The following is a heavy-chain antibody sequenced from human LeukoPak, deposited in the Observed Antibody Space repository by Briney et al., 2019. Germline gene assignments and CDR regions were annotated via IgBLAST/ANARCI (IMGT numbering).Heavy chain of an antibody. CDR2: IYYSGST. Sequence: PSETLSLTCTVSGGSISSSSYYWGWIRQPPGKGLERIGSIYYSGSTYYNPSLKSRVTISVDTSKNQFSLKLSSVTAADTAVYYCAMYPYSNHFDYWGQGTLVTVSS. J-gene: IGHJ4*02. V-gene: IGHV4-39*07. CDR3: AMYPYSNHFDY. CDR1: GGSISSSSYY. D-gene: IGHD6-13*01.